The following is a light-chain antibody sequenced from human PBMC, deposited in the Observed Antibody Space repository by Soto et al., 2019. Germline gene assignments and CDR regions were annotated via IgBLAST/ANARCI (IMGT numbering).Light chain of an antibody. CDR1: RDVGSD. CDR3: LQDYGDSWT. J-gene: IGKJ1*01. Sequence: QMTQSPSSLSASVGEKIIITCRASRDVGSDVSWYQQKPGQAPKLLIYAASNLYTGVPSRCSGSRSGTEFTLTISSLQPEDFASCYCLQDYGDSWTFGQGTKVDIK. V-gene: IGKV1-6*01. CDR2: AAS.